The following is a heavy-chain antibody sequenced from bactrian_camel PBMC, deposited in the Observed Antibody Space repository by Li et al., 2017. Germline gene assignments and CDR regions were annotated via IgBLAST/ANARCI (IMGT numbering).Heavy chain of an antibody. CDR2: ISGDGST. CDR3: AAKGGSCRARLANDYNY. J-gene: IGHJ4*01. D-gene: IGHD3*01. Sequence: HVQLVESGGGSVQTGGSLRLSCKPSFFILDDFDMMWYRQAPGNECELVSSISGDGSTYYTDTVKGRFAISRDYAKNTLYLQMNSLKPEDTAMYYCAAKGGSCRARLANDYNYWGQGTQVTVS. V-gene: IGHV3S63*01. CDR1: FFILDDFD.